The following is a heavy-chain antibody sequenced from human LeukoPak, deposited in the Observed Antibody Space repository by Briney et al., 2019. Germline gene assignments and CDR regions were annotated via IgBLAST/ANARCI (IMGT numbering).Heavy chain of an antibody. Sequence: GGSMSLSCAASGFTFTNYWMTWVRQAPGKGLEWVANIKTDESEIYYVDSVKGRFTISRDNAEDSLYLQMNSLRVEDTAVYYCARAVPSTYYYDSSGYPDYWGQGTLVTVSS. CDR2: IKTDESEI. V-gene: IGHV3-7*01. D-gene: IGHD3-22*01. CDR3: ARAVPSTYYYDSSGYPDY. CDR1: GFTFTNYW. J-gene: IGHJ4*02.